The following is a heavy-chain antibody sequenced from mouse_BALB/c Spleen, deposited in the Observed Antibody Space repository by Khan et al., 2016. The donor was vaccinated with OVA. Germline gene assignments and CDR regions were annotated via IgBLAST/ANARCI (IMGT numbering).Heavy chain of an antibody. Sequence: EVQLQESGPGLVKPSQSLSLTCSVTGYSITSGYYWNWIRQFPGNKLEWMGYIRYDGSNNYNPSLKNRISITRDTSKNQVFLKLNSVTTEDTATYSCARGGSSGPAWFAYWGQGTLVTVSA. CDR3: ARGGSSGPAWFAY. CDR1: GYSITSGYY. V-gene: IGHV3-6*02. D-gene: IGHD3-1*01. J-gene: IGHJ3*01. CDR2: IRYDGSN.